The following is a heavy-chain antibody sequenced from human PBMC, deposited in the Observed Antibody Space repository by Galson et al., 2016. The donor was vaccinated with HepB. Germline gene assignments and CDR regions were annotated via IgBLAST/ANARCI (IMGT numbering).Heavy chain of an antibody. V-gene: IGHV3-7*01. D-gene: IGHD6-19*01. Sequence: SLRLSCAAYGLPVSNDYMSWVRQAPGKGLEWVANIKQGGSEKYYVESVRGRFTISRDNAKNSLFLQTNSLRAEDTAVYYCARDRRGSGWYIDYWGQGTLVTVSS. CDR2: IKQGGSEK. J-gene: IGHJ4*02. CDR1: GLPVSNDY. CDR3: ARDRRGSGWYIDY.